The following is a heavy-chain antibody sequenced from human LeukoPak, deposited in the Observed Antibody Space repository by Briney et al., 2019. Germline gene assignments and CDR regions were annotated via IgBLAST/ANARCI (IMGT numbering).Heavy chain of an antibody. CDR1: GYSFTGYY. D-gene: IGHD4-23*01. V-gene: IGHV1-2*02. CDR2: INPNSGGT. Sequence: ASVKVSCKASGYSFTGYYMHWVRQAPGQGLEWMGWINPNSGGTSNAQKFEGRVTMTSDTSISIAYMELISLRSDDTAVYYCARDYGGNEGSDYWGQGTLVTVSS. J-gene: IGHJ4*02. CDR3: ARDYGGNEGSDY.